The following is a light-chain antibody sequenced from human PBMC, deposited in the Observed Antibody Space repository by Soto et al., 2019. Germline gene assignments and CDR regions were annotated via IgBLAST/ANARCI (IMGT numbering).Light chain of an antibody. CDR1: SSNIGSNY. CDR3: AAWDDSLSGWV. J-gene: IGLJ3*02. Sequence: QSVLTQPPSASGTPGQRVTISCSGSSSNIGSNYVYWYQQLPGTAPKLLIYRNNQRPSGVPDRFSGSKSGTSASLAISGLRSEDEADSYCAAWDDSLSGWVFGGGTKLTVL. V-gene: IGLV1-47*01. CDR2: RNN.